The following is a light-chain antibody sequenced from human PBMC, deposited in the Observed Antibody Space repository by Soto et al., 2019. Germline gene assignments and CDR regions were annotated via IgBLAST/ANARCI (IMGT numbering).Light chain of an antibody. CDR2: GAS. CDR1: QSVRTK. V-gene: IGKV3-20*01. J-gene: IGKJ1*01. CDR3: QQYDSSPRT. Sequence: EIVMTQSPDTLYVSPGEGATLSCRASQSVRTKLAWYQQKAGQAPRLLIYGASTRATGIPDRFSGSGSGTDFTLTINRLEPEDFAVYYCQQYDSSPRTFGQGTKVDIK.